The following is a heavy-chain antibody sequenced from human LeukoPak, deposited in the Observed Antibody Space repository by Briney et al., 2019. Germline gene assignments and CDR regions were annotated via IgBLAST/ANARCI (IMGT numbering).Heavy chain of an antibody. CDR2: ISSSSSYI. V-gene: IGHV3-21*01. J-gene: IGHJ4*02. Sequence: GGSLRLSCADSGFTFSSYSMNWVRQAPGEGLEWVSSISSSSSYIYYADSVKGRFTISRDNAKNSLYLQMNSLRAEDTAVYYCARDFGGLGYFDYWGQGTLVTVSS. D-gene: IGHD6-19*01. CDR1: GFTFSSYS. CDR3: ARDFGGLGYFDY.